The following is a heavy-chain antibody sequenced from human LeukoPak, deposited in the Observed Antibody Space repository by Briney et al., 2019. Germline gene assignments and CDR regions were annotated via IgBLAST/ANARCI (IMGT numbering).Heavy chain of an antibody. D-gene: IGHD2-21*01. Sequence: ASVKVSGKASGYTFTNYGISWVRQAPGQVLEWMGWISIFNANTNYAQKLRGRVTMTTDTSTSTAYMELRGLRSDDTAVYYCARGVISPLDYWGQGTLVSVSS. V-gene: IGHV1-18*01. CDR2: ISIFNANT. CDR3: ARGVISPLDY. CDR1: GYTFTNYG. J-gene: IGHJ4*02.